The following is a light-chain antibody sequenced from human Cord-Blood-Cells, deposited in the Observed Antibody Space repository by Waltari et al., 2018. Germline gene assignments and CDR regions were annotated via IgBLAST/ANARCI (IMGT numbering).Light chain of an antibody. CDR3: MQGTHRPPWT. CDR1: QSLVYSDGNTY. CDR2: KVS. Sequence: DDVMTQSPLSLPVPLGQPASISSRSSQSLVYSDGNTYLNWFQQRQGQCPRGLSCKVSKGDSGVRYRFSGSGSGTDFTLKISRVVAEDVGVYYSMQGTHRPPWTFRQGTKVEI. V-gene: IGKV2-30*01. J-gene: IGKJ1*01.